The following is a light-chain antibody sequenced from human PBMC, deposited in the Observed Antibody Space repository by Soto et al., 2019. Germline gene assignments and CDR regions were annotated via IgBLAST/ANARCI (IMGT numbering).Light chain of an antibody. CDR2: WAS. Sequence: DIVMTQSPDSLAVSLGERATINCKSSQTVLDSSNNRDYLTWYQQKPGQPPKLLIYWASTREFGVPDRFSGSGSGTDFTLTISSLQAGDVGVYFCQQDYTSPRTFGHGTKVEIK. CDR3: QQDYTSPRT. J-gene: IGKJ1*01. V-gene: IGKV4-1*01. CDR1: QTVLDSSNNRDY.